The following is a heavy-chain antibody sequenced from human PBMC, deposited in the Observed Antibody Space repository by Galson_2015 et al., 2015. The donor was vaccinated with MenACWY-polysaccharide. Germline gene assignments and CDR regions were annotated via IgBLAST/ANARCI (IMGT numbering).Heavy chain of an antibody. D-gene: IGHD4-23*01. Sequence: SLRLSCTASGFSFGTSWMTWFRRAPGKGLEWVANIAPDGSEMIYVQSVKGRFTISRENARNSLYLQMHSLRADDTAEYYCARVLTHWYCDLWGRGTLVTVSP. CDR2: IAPDGSEM. V-gene: IGHV3-7*01. CDR1: GFSFGTSW. CDR3: ARVLTHWYCDL. J-gene: IGHJ2*01.